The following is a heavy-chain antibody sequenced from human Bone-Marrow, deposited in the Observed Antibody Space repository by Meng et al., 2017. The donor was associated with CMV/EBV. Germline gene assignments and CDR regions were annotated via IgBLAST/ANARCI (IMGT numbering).Heavy chain of an antibody. J-gene: IGHJ4*02. V-gene: IGHV5-51*01. CDR3: ARLSLGTLFGVVIENYFDY. D-gene: IGHD3-3*01. Sequence: GGSLRLSCKGSGYNFTNYWIAWVRQMPGKGLEWMGIIYPDDSDTRYSPSFQGQVTITADKSLNTAYLQWSSLKASDTAMYYCARLSLGTLFGVVIENYFDYWGQGTLVTVSS. CDR2: IYPDDSDT. CDR1: GYNFTNYW.